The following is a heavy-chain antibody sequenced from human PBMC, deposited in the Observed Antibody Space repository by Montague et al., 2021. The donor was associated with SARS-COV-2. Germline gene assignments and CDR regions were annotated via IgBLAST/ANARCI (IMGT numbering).Heavy chain of an antibody. CDR2: IYYSGST. V-gene: IGHV4-39*01. D-gene: IGHD3-22*01. Sequence: SETLSLTCTVSGGSISSSSYYWGWIRQPPGKGLEWIGSIYYSGSTYYNPSLKSRVTISVDTSKNQFSLKLSSVTAADTAVYCCARGVTMIVVVMRYNWFDPWGQRTLVTVSS. J-gene: IGHJ5*02. CDR1: GGSISSSSYY. CDR3: ARGVTMIVVVMRYNWFDP.